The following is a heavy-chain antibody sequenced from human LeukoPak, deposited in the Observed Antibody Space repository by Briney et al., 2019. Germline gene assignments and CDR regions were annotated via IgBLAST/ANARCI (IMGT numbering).Heavy chain of an antibody. D-gene: IGHD3-22*01. CDR3: ARISPHYYDSTGPDYWYFDL. J-gene: IGHJ2*01. CDR2: IKQDASEK. Sequence: GGSLRLSCAASGFTFNTYWMSWVRQAPGKGLGWVAKIKQDASEKYYVDSVKGRFTISRDNAKNSLYLQMNRLRAEDTAVYYCARISPHYYDSTGPDYWYFDLGGRGTLVTVSS. V-gene: IGHV3-7*01. CDR1: GFTFNTYW.